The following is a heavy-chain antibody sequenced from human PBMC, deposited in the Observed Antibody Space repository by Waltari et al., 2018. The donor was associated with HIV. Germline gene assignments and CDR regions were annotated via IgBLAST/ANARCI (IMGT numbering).Heavy chain of an antibody. J-gene: IGHJ6*02. CDR1: GCNFTRYH. D-gene: IGHD3-22*01. CDR3: ASFGSGYYSIGSRYGMDV. V-gene: IGHV1-46*03. CDR2: INPSGGST. Sequence: QVQLVQCGAEVKKPGASVKVSCKASGCNFTRYHMHWMRQAPGQGLEWMGIINPSGGSTSYAQKFQGRVTMTRDTSTSTVYMELSSLRSEDTAVYYCASFGSGYYSIGSRYGMDVWGQGTTVTVSS.